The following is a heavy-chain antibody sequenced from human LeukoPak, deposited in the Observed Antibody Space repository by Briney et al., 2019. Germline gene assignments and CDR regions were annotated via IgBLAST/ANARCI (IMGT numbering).Heavy chain of an antibody. J-gene: IGHJ4*02. V-gene: IGHV5-51*01. CDR3: ARQFRAISCSSPSCFYYFDY. D-gene: IGHD2-2*01. Sequence: GESLKISCKGSGYSLTNYWIAWVRQMPGKGLEWMGIIYPGDSDARYSPSFQGQVTISADKSISTAYLQWSSLKASDTAMYYCARQFRAISCSSPSCFYYFDYWGQGTLVTVSS. CDR2: IYPGDSDA. CDR1: GYSLTNYW.